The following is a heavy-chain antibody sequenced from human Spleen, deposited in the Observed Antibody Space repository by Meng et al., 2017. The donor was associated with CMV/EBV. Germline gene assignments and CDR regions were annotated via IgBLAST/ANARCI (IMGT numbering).Heavy chain of an antibody. CDR1: GFIFRNYT. CDR2: ISSRGSYM. D-gene: IGHD6-13*01. J-gene: IGHJ4*02. V-gene: IGHV3-21*01. Sequence: GGSLRLSCAASGFIFRNYTMNWVRQAPGKGLEWVSSISSRGSYMYYADSAKGRFTISRDNAKNSLYLQMNSLGADDTAVYYCAREIPIAAAGFDHWGQGTLVTVSS. CDR3: AREIPIAAAGFDH.